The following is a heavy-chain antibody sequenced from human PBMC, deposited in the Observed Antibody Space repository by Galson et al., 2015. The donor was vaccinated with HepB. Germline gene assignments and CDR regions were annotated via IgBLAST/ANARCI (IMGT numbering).Heavy chain of an antibody. CDR1: GFTFSSYD. CDR2: IGTAGDT. D-gene: IGHD3-3*01. Sequence: SLRLSCAASGFTFSSYDMHWVRQATGKGLEWVSAIGTAGDTYYPGSVKGRFTISRENAKNSLYLQMNSLRAGDTAVYYCARGAARVRNYDFWSGYYTPYYYMDVWGKGTTVTVSS. CDR3: ARGAARVRNYDFWSGYYTPYYYMDV. J-gene: IGHJ6*03. V-gene: IGHV3-13*01.